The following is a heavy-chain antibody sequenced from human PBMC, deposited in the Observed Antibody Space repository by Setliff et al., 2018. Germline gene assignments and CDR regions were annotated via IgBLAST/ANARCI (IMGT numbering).Heavy chain of an antibody. Sequence: SGPTLVNPTQTLTLTCTFSGFSLSTSGVGVGWIRQPPGKGLEWIGSIYYSGSTYYNPSLKSRVTISVDTSKNQFSLKLSSVTAADTAVYYCARDLYSSGWVDYWGQGTLVTVSS. D-gene: IGHD6-19*01. V-gene: IGHV4-39*07. J-gene: IGHJ4*02. CDR2: IYYSGST. CDR3: ARDLYSSGWVDY. CDR1: GFSLSTSGVG.